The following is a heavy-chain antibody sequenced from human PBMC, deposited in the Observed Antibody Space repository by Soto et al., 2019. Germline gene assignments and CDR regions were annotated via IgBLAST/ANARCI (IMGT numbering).Heavy chain of an antibody. Sequence: GGSLRLSCAASGFTFSSYGMHWVRQAPGKGLEWVAVIWYDGSNKYYADSVKGRFTISRDNSKNTLYLQMNSLRAEDTAVYYCAKDRGRRQQLVVPFDYWGQGTLVTVSS. CDR1: GFTFSSYG. J-gene: IGHJ4*02. CDR2: IWYDGSNK. CDR3: AKDRGRRQQLVVPFDY. V-gene: IGHV3-33*06. D-gene: IGHD6-13*01.